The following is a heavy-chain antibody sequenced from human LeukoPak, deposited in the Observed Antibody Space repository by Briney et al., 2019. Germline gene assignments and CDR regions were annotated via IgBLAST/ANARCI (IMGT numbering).Heavy chain of an antibody. J-gene: IGHJ6*03. CDR2: MNPNSGNT. D-gene: IGHD3-10*01. CDR3: ARGITMVRGRRVYYYYYMDV. V-gene: IGHV1-8*02. CDR1: GYTFISYD. Sequence: GASVKVSCKASGYTFISYDINWVRQATGQGLEWMGWMNPNSGNTGYAQKFQGRVTMTRNTSISTAYMELSSLRSEDTAVYYCARGITMVRGRRVYYYYYMDVWGKGTTVTISS.